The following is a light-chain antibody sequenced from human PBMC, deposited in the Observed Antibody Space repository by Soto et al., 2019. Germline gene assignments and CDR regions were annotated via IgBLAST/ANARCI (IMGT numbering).Light chain of an antibody. V-gene: IGKV1-5*03. CDR1: QSMSSW. J-gene: IGKJ1*01. CDR2: QTS. Sequence: DIQLPQSPCPLAESVGYGVTITCRSSQSMSSWFAWYQKKPGKAHRLLIYQTSTLETGVPSRFSGSGSGTEFTLTIRSLQPDDFATYFCQQYKSYSRTFGQGTKVEI. CDR3: QQYKSYSRT.